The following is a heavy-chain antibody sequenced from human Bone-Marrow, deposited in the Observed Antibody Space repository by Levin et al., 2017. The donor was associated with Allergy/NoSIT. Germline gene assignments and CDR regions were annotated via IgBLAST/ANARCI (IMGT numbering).Heavy chain of an antibody. J-gene: IGHJ4*02. CDR2: ISSDGNNR. V-gene: IGHV3-30*03. CDR3: LVADSDYSHSFDY. D-gene: IGHD4-11*01. CDR1: GFTFSNYA. Sequence: PGGSLRLSCAASGFTFSNYAMHWVRQASGKGLEWVAVISSDGNNRLYENSVKGRFTISRDNSKNTVYLQLNSLRPEDTAVYFCLVADSDYSHSFDYWGQGTLVTVSS.